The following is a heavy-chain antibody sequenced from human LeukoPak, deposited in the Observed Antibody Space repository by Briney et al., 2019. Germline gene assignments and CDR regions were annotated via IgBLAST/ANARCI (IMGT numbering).Heavy chain of an antibody. J-gene: IGHJ4*02. CDR2: INPSGGST. D-gene: IGHD3-22*01. CDR3: ASSTIDSSGYYYGGFDY. V-gene: IGHV1-46*01. CDR1: GYTFTSYY. Sequence: ASVKVSCKASGYTFTSYYMHWVRQAPGQGLEWMGIINPSGGSTSYAQKFQGRATMTRDMSTSTVYMELSSLRSEDTAVYYCASSTIDSSGYYYGGFDYWGQGTLVTVSS.